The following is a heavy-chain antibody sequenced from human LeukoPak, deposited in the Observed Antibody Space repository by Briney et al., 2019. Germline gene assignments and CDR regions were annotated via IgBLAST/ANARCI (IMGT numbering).Heavy chain of an antibody. D-gene: IGHD6-13*01. CDR1: GFIISNYA. V-gene: IGHV3-64D*06. Sequence: PGGSLRLSCSASGFIISNYAMHWVRPAPGKGLEYVSAISANGGRTYYADYVKGRFTITRDNSKKTLYLQMSSLRAEDTAIYHCGKYLYKGDSSSWYYFDYWGQGTLVTVSS. J-gene: IGHJ4*02. CDR3: GKYLYKGDSSSWYYFDY. CDR2: ISANGGRT.